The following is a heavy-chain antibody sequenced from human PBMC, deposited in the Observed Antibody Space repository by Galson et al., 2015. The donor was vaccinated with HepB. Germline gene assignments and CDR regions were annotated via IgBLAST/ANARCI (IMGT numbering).Heavy chain of an antibody. CDR1: GFTFSSYA. CDR2: ISGSDGGT. D-gene: IGHD3-22*01. V-gene: IGHV3-23*01. J-gene: IGHJ4*02. CDR3: AKGGHTSGYYYSDY. Sequence: SLRLSCAASGFTFSSYAMSWVRQAPGKGLEWVSIISGSDGGTYYADSVKGRFSISRDNSKNTPYLQMSSLRAEDTAIYYCAKGGHTSGYYYSDYWGQGTLVTVSS.